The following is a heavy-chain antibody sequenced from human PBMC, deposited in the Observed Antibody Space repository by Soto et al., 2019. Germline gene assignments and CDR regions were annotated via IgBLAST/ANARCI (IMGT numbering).Heavy chain of an antibody. D-gene: IGHD6-19*01. CDR1: GYSFTSYW. CDR2: IDPSDSYT. V-gene: IGHV5-10-1*01. CDR3: ARHPRSGWGGENYYYGMDV. J-gene: IGHJ6*02. Sequence: PGESLKISCQGSGYSFTSYWISWVRQMPGKGLEWMGRIDPSDSYTNYSPSFQGHVTISADKSISTAYLQWSSLKASDTAMYYCARHPRSGWGGENYYYGMDVWGQGTTVTVSS.